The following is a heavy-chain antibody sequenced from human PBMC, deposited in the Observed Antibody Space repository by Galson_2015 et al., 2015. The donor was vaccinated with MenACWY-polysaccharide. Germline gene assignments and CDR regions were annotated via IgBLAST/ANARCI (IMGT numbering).Heavy chain of an antibody. D-gene: IGHD2-15*01. J-gene: IGHJ6*02. Sequence: SLRLSCAASGFTFSSYGIHWVRQAPGKGLEWVAVISYDGSNKYYADSVKGRFTISRYNSKNTFYLQMNSLRAEDTAVYYCAKVLKDCSGGSCYSATYSYYGMDVWGQGTTVTVSS. CDR2: ISYDGSNK. CDR1: GFTFSSYG. V-gene: IGHV3-30*18. CDR3: AKVLKDCSGGSCYSATYSYYGMDV.